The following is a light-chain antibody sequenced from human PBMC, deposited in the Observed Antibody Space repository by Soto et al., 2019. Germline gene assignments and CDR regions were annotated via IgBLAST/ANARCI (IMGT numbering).Light chain of an antibody. Sequence: EIVLTQSPATLSLSPGDRATLSCRASQSISNFLAWYQQKPGQTPRLLIYDASNRATGIPARFSGGGSGTDFTLTIGSLEPEDFAVYYCQQRSNWPLTFGGGTKVDI. CDR1: QSISNF. J-gene: IGKJ4*01. CDR2: DAS. V-gene: IGKV3-11*01. CDR3: QQRSNWPLT.